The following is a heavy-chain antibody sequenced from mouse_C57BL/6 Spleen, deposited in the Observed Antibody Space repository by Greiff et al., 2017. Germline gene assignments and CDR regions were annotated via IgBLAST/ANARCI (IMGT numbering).Heavy chain of an antibody. V-gene: IGHV5-17*01. CDR3: ARPRVITTVVDWYFDV. CDR2: ISSGSSTI. Sequence: VQLVESGGGLVKPGGSLKLSCAASGFTFSDYGMHWVRQALEKGLEWVAYISSGSSTIYYADTVKGRFTISRDNAKNTLFLQMTSLRSEDTAMYYCARPRVITTVVDWYFDVWGTGTTVTVSS. CDR1: GFTFSDYG. J-gene: IGHJ1*03. D-gene: IGHD1-1*01.